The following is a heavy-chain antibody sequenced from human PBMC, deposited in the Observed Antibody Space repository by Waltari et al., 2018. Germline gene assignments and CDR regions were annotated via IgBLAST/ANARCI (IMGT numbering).Heavy chain of an antibody. CDR3: ARGSYSSSWFNLKAFHI. D-gene: IGHD6-13*01. CDR1: GGSFRNYA. CDR2: IIPLVGKT. Sequence: QVQLLQSGAEVKKPGSSVKVSCKASGGSFRNYAISWVRQAPGQGIEWMGGIIPLVGKTNYAQKFQGRLTITADESTTIAYMDLSSLRFEDTAVYYCARGSYSSSWFNLKAFHIWGQGTMVTVSS. V-gene: IGHV1-69*01. J-gene: IGHJ3*02.